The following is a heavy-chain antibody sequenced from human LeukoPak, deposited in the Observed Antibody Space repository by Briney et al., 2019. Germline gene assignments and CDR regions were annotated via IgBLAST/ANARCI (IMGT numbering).Heavy chain of an antibody. J-gene: IGHJ4*02. CDR3: AKGRGGTYEFDY. CDR2: IWYDGSNK. D-gene: IGHD1-26*01. Sequence: GGSLRLSCAASGFTFSTYGMHWVRQAPGKGLEWVAVIWYDGSNKYYADFVKGRFTISRDNSKNTLYLQMNSLRAEDTAVYYCAKGRGGTYEFDYWGQGTLVTVSS. CDR1: GFTFSTYG. V-gene: IGHV3-30*02.